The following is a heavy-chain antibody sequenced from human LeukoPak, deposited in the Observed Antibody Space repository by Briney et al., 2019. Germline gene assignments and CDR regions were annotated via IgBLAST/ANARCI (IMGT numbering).Heavy chain of an antibody. J-gene: IGHJ3*02. CDR2: IYTSGGT. V-gene: IGHV4-4*07. D-gene: IGHD3-22*01. Sequence: PSETLSLTCTVSGGSISSYYWSWIRQPAGKGLEWIGRIYTSGGTNYNPSLKSRVTMSVDTSKNQFSLKLSSVTAADTAVYYCARGGYYYDSSGYSAEDAFDIWGQGTMVTVSS. CDR1: GGSISSYY. CDR3: ARGGYYYDSSGYSAEDAFDI.